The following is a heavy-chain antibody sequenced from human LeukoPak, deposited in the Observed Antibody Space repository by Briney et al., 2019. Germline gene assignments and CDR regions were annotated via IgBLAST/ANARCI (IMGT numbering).Heavy chain of an antibody. CDR3: ATHPGYSSGWYV. J-gene: IGHJ4*02. CDR2: FEPEDDET. V-gene: IGHV1-24*01. D-gene: IGHD6-19*01. Sequence: ASVKVSCKVSGYSLTDLSMHWVRQAPGKGLEWMGGFEPEDDETIYAQKFQGRVTMTEGISTATAYIELTSLRSKDTAVYYCATHPGYSSGWYVWGQGTLVTVSS. CDR1: GYSLTDLS.